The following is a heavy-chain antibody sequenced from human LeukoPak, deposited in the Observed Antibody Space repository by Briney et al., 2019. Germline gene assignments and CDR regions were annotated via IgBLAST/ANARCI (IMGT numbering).Heavy chain of an antibody. CDR1: GGSISSYY. CDR3: ARVRSSIFDY. V-gene: IGHV4-59*12. D-gene: IGHD1-26*01. Sequence: SETLSLTCTVSGGSISSYYWSWIRQPPGKGLEWIGYIYYSGSTNYNPSLKSRVTMSVDTSKNQFSLKLSSVTAADTAVYYCARVRSSIFDYWGQGTLVTVSS. J-gene: IGHJ4*02. CDR2: IYYSGST.